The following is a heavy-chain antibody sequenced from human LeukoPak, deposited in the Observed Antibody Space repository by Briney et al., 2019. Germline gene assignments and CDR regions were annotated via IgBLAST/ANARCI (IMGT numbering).Heavy chain of an antibody. V-gene: IGHV1-18*01. CDR1: GYTFSSYD. CDR3: ASGGSGYYFDY. J-gene: IGHJ4*02. Sequence: ASVKVSCKASGYTFSSYDISWVRQAPGQGLEWMGWISSYNGHTNYAQKLQGRVTMTADTSTSTAYMELRSLRSDDTAVYYCASGGSGYYFDYWGQGTLVTVSS. CDR2: ISSYNGHT. D-gene: IGHD3-16*01.